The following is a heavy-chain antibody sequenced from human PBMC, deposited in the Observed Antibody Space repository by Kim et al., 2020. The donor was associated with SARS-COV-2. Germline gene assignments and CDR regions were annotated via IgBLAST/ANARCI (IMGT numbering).Heavy chain of an antibody. CDR2: IFYSAST. Sequence: SETLSLTCTVSGGSISSSCYYWGWLRQPPGKGLVWIVSIFYSASTYYNPSLKIPVTISVSTSQYHFSLNPFSATAAATAVSYCPRLYDYVDFPPCSFDL. J-gene: IGHJ2*01. CDR3: PRLYDYVDFPPCSFDL. D-gene: IGHD4-17*01. V-gene: IGHV4-39*02. CDR1: GGSISSSCYY.